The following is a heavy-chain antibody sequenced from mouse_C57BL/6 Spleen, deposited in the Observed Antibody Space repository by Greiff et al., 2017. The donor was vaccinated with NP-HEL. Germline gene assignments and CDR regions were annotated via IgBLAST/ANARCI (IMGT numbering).Heavy chain of an antibody. CDR3: TTESTVVAPGFAY. D-gene: IGHD1-1*01. Sequence: VQLKESGAELVRPGASVKLSCTASGFNIKDYYMHWVKQRPEQGLAWIGRIDPEDGDTEYAPKFQGKATMTADTSSNTAYLQLSSLTSEDTAVYYCTTESTVVAPGFAYWGQGTLVTVSA. CDR1: GFNIKDYY. V-gene: IGHV14-1*01. CDR2: IDPEDGDT. J-gene: IGHJ3*01.